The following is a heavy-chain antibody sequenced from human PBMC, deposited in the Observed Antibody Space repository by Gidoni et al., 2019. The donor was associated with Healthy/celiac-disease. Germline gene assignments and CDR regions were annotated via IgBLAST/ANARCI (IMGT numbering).Heavy chain of an antibody. Sequence: QIPLKESGPPLVKPTQTLPLTCTFPGFSLPTSGVGVGWIRQPPGKALEWLALIYWEDDKRYSPSLKSRLTITKDTSKNQVVLKMTNMDPVDTATYYCAHRADYYDRVGWFDPWGQGTLVTVSS. CDR2: IYWEDDK. J-gene: IGHJ5*02. CDR3: AHRADYYDRVGWFDP. D-gene: IGHD3-22*01. CDR1: GFSLPTSGVG. V-gene: IGHV2-5*02.